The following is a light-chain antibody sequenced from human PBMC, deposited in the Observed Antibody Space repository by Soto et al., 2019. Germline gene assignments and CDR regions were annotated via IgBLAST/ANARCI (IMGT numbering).Light chain of an antibody. CDR3: QQRNTWPPIT. V-gene: IGKV1-17*01. Sequence: DIQMTQSPSSLSASVGDRVTITCRASQGIRNDLGWYQQKPGKAPKRLIYAASSLQSGVPSRFSGSGSGTEFTLTISSLEPEDFALYYCQQRNTWPPITFGQGTRLEIK. CDR2: AAS. J-gene: IGKJ5*01. CDR1: QGIRND.